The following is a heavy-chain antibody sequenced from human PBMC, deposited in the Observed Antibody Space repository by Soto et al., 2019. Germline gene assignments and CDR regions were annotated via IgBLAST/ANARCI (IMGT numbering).Heavy chain of an antibody. CDR2: IIPIFGTA. CDR1: GGTFSSYA. J-gene: IGHJ4*02. V-gene: IGHV1-69*01. CDR3: ARAPSGGKPFDY. D-gene: IGHD2-8*02. Sequence: QVQLVQSGAEVKKPGSSVKVSCKASGGTFSSYAISWVRQAPGQGLEWMGGIIPIFGTANYAQKFQGRVKINADESTSTAYMELSSLRSEDTAVYYCARAPSGGKPFDYWGQGTLVTVSS.